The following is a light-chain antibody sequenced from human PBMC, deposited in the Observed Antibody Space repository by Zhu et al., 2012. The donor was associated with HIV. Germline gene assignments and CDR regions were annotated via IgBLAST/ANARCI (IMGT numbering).Light chain of an antibody. CDR1: ESVRSRY. CDR2: GAS. J-gene: IGKJ2*01. Sequence: DIVLTQSPGTLSLSPGERATLSCRASESVRSRYLAWYQQKPGQAPRLLIYGASSRATGIPDRFSGSGSGTDFTLTISRLEPEDFAVYYCQQYSSSSWYTFRPGDQAWRS. V-gene: IGKV3-20*01. CDR3: QQYSSSSWYT.